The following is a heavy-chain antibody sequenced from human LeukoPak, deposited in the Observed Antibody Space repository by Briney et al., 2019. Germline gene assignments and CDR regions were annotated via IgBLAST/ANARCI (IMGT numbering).Heavy chain of an antibody. Sequence: GESLKISCKGSGYSFTSYWIGWVRQMPGKGLEWMGIIYPGDSDTRYSPSFQGQVTISADKSISTAYLQWSSLKASDTAMYYCARHSRSYSSSWYSGDDDYYYYYMDVWGKGTTVTVSS. J-gene: IGHJ6*03. CDR2: IYPGDSDT. CDR3: ARHSRSYSSSWYSGDDDYYYYYMDV. D-gene: IGHD6-13*01. V-gene: IGHV5-51*01. CDR1: GYSFTSYW.